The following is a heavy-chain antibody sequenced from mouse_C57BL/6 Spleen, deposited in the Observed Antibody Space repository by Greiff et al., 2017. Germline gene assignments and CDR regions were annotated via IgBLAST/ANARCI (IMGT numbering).Heavy chain of an antibody. J-gene: IGHJ2*01. V-gene: IGHV1-52*01. CDR3: AKDNPLFHRRFDY. Sequence: QVQLKQPGAELVRPGSSVKLSCKASGYTFTSYWMHWVKQRPIQGLEWIGNIDPSDSETNYNQKFKDKATLTVDQSSSTAYMQLSSLTSEDSAVYYCAKDNPLFHRRFDYWGQGTTLTVSS. CDR1: GYTFTSYW. CDR2: IDPSDSET. D-gene: IGHD6-1*01.